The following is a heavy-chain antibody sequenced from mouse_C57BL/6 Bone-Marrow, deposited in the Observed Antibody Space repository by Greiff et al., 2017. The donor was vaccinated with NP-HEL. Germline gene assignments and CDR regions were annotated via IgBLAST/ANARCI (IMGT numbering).Heavy chain of an antibody. CDR2: IDTENGDT. D-gene: IGHD1-1*01. CDR3: TTGGSSPYAMDY. V-gene: IGHV14-4*01. Sequence: EVKLMESGAELVRPGASVKLSCTVSGFNIKDDYMHWVKQRPEQGLEWIGWIDTENGDTEYAANFQGKATITADTSSNTAYLQLSSLTAEDTAVYYCTTGGSSPYAMDYWGQGTSVTVSS. J-gene: IGHJ4*01. CDR1: GFNIKDDY.